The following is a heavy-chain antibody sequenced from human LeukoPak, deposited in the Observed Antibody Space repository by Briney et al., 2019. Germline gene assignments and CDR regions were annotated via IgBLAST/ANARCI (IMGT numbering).Heavy chain of an antibody. CDR3: AREVVSTPSYFDS. CDR1: GFTVSSSY. D-gene: IGHD2-15*01. V-gene: IGHV3-53*01. CDR2: FYRGDST. J-gene: IGHJ4*02. Sequence: GRSLRLSCAASGFTVSSSYMYWVRQAPGKGLGWVSFFYRGDSTYYAESVRGRFTISRDNSKNTLYLLMNSLIPEDTAVYYCAREVVSTPSYFDSWGQGTLVTVSS.